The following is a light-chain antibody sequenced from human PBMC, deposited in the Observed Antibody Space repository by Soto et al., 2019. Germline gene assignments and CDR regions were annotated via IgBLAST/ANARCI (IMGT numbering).Light chain of an antibody. J-gene: IGLJ2*01. CDR2: EVS. Sequence: QCVLTQPASVSGSPGQSITISCIGTSSDVGSYNLVSWYQQHPGKAPKVLIYEVSERPSGVSNRFSGSKSGNTASLTISGLQAEDEAEYYCCSYAGSRTHVLFGGGTKLTVL. V-gene: IGLV2-23*02. CDR1: SSDVGSYNL. CDR3: CSYAGSRTHVL.